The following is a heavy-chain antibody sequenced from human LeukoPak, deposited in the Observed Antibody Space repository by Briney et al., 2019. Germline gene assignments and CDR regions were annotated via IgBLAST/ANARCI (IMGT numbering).Heavy chain of an antibody. CDR2: ISHSGST. CDR3: ARVRSGRQQKVDY. V-gene: IGHV4-38-2*02. CDR1: GYSISNGYS. D-gene: IGHD3-10*01. Sequence: PSETLSLTCTVSGYSISNGYSWGWVRQPPGKGLQWIGSISHSGSTNYNPSLKSRVTISVDTSKNQFSLKLSSVTAADTAVYYCARVRSGRQQKVDYWGQGTLVTVSS. J-gene: IGHJ4*02.